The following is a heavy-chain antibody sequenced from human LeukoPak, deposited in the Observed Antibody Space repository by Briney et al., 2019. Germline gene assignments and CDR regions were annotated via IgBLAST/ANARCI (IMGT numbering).Heavy chain of an antibody. Sequence: ASVKVSCKASGYTFTSYGISWVRQAPGQGLEWMGWISAYDGNTNYAQKLQGRVTITTDTSTSTAYMELRSLRSDDTAVYYCARDDHYDSSGYSTYFDYWGQETLVTLSS. V-gene: IGHV1-18*01. J-gene: IGHJ4*02. D-gene: IGHD3-22*01. CDR1: GYTFTSYG. CDR3: ARDDHYDSSGYSTYFDY. CDR2: ISAYDGNT.